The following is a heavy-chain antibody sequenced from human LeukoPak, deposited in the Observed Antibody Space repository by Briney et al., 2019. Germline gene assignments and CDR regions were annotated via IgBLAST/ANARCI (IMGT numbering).Heavy chain of an antibody. J-gene: IGHJ4*02. CDR1: GYTLTELS. V-gene: IGHV1-24*01. D-gene: IGHD2-2*01. CDR3: TRTFDLGYCSSTSCHNFDY. Sequence: ASVKVSCKVSGYTLTELSMHWVRQAPGKGLEWMGGFDPEDGETIYAQKFQGRVTMTEDTSTDTAYMELSSLRSEDTAVYYCTRTFDLGYCSSTSCHNFDYWGQGTLVTVSS. CDR2: FDPEDGET.